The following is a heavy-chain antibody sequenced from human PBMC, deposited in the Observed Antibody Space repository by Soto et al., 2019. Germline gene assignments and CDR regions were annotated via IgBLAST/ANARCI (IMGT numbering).Heavy chain of an antibody. CDR2: MNPNSGNT. Sequence: GASVKVSCKASGYTFTSYDINWVRQATGQGLGWMGWMNPNSGNTGYAQKFQGRVTMTRNTSISTAYMELSRLRSDDTAVYYCARVRLDDYVWGSPSVGAFDIWGQGTMVTV. D-gene: IGHD3-16*01. V-gene: IGHV1-8*01. J-gene: IGHJ3*02. CDR1: GYTFTSYD. CDR3: ARVRLDDYVWGSPSVGAFDI.